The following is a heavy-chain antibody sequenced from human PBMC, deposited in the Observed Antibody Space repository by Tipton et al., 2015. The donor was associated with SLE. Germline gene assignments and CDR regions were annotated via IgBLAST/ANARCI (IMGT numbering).Heavy chain of an antibody. CDR1: GYTFTSYY. Sequence: QVQLVQSGAEVKKPGASVKLSCKASGYTFTSYYIHWVRQAPGQGLEWMGVSNPNTGATTYAQKFQGRVTLTRDTSTNTVYMELSSLRSDDTAMYYCARDPDYYGSRFRMTFDYWGQGTLVTVSP. V-gene: IGHV1-46*01. J-gene: IGHJ4*02. CDR3: ARDPDYYGSRFRMTFDY. D-gene: IGHD3-10*01. CDR2: SNPNTGAT.